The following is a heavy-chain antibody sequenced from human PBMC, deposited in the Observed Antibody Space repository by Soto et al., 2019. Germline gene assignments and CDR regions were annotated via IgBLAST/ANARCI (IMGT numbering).Heavy chain of an antibody. J-gene: IGHJ4*02. CDR1: GYTFTSYG. CDR3: ARDLYYYGSGSYYPFDY. D-gene: IGHD3-10*01. V-gene: IGHV1-18*01. Sequence: ASVKVSCKASGYTFTSYGISWVRQAPGQGLEWMGWISAYNGNTNYAQKLQDRVTMTTDTSTSTAYMELRSLRSDDTAVYYCARDLYYYGSGSYYPFDYWGQGTLVTV. CDR2: ISAYNGNT.